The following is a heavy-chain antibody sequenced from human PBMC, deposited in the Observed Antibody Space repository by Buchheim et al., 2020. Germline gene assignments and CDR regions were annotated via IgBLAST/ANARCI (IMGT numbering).Heavy chain of an antibody. CDR3: ARDWPYFDY. Sequence: EVQLVESGGGLVQPGGSLSLSCAASGFSFSSYSMNWVRQAPGMGLEWLSYIRGSGSLIYYADSVKGRFTVSRDNAKSSLSLQMNSLTAADTAVYYCARDWPYFDYWGQG. J-gene: IGHJ4*02. CDR2: IRGSGSLI. CDR1: GFSFSSYS. V-gene: IGHV3-48*01.